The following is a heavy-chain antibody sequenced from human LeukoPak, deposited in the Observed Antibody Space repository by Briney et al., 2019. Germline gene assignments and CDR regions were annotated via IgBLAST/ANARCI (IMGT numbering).Heavy chain of an antibody. D-gene: IGHD5-18*01. CDR3: AIPLGYSYGSYYMDV. Sequence: ASVKVSCKASGYTFTSYDINWVRQAPGQGLEWMGWMNPNSGNTGYAQKFQGRVTMTRNTSISTAYMELSSLRSEDTAVYYCAIPLGYSYGSYYMDVWGKGTTVTVSS. V-gene: IGHV1-8*01. J-gene: IGHJ6*03. CDR1: GYTFTSYD. CDR2: MNPNSGNT.